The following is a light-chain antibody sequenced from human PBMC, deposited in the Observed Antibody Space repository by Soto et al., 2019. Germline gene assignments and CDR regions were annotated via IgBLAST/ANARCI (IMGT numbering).Light chain of an antibody. CDR1: QSISTE. CDR3: QQGHNWPLT. CDR2: SAS. J-gene: IGKJ2*01. Sequence: EIAMTQSPATLSVSPGERATLSCRASQSISTELAWYQQIPGQPPRLLIYSASTRATGVPARFTGSGSGSEFTLTITGLQSEDFAMYYCQQGHNWPLTFGQGTMLEI. V-gene: IGKV3-15*01.